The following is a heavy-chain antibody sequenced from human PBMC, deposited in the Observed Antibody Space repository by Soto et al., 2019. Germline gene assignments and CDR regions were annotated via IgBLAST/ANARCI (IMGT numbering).Heavy chain of an antibody. CDR3: ARRIASIYYHGMDV. CDR2: IYPGDSDT. CDR1: GYTFTTYW. V-gene: IGHV5-51*01. Sequence: GESLKISCKGSGYTFTTYWIAWVRQMPGKGLELMGIIYPGDSDTRYSPSFQGQVTISADKSISTAYLQWSSLKASDTAMYYCARRIASIYYHGMDVWGQGTTVTVSS. J-gene: IGHJ6*02.